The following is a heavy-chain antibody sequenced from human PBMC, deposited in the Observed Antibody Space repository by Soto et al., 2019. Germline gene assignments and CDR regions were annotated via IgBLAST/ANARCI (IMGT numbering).Heavy chain of an antibody. Sequence: SVKVPCKASGGTFSSYAISWVRQAPGQGLEWMGGIIPIFGTANYAQKFQGRVTITADESTSTAYMELSSLRSEDTAVYYCARDHRSIVGATRVDYYYYGMDVWGQGTTVTVSS. D-gene: IGHD1-26*01. CDR3: ARDHRSIVGATRVDYYYYGMDV. CDR2: IIPIFGTA. CDR1: GGTFSSYA. J-gene: IGHJ6*02. V-gene: IGHV1-69*13.